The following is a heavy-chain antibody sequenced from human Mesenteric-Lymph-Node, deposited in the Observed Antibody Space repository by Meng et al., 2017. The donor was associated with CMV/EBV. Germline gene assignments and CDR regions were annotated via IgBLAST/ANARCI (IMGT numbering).Heavy chain of an antibody. CDR2: IYPGDSDT. D-gene: IGHD3-3*01. Sequence: KVSCKGSGYIFTNYWIAWVRQMPGKGLEWMGIIYPGDSDTRYSPSFQGQVTISADKSINTAYLQWSSLKASDTAMYYCARQEGTYDLWSGYLDPWGQGTLVTVSS. CDR3: ARQEGTYDLWSGYLDP. CDR1: GYIFTNYW. V-gene: IGHV5-51*01. J-gene: IGHJ5*02.